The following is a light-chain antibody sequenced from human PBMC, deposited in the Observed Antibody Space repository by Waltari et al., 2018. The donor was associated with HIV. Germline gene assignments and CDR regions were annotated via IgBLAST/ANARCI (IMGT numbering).Light chain of an antibody. CDR1: QSIFSNY. V-gene: IGKV3-20*01. J-gene: IGKJ4*01. Sequence: EIVLTQSPGTLSLSPGERASLSCRASQSIFSNYLAWYQQKPGQAPRLLIYDASSRATDIPDRFSGSGSGTDFTLTISGLEPEDCAVYFCQQYGTSPLTFGGGTKVEMK. CDR2: DAS. CDR3: QQYGTSPLT.